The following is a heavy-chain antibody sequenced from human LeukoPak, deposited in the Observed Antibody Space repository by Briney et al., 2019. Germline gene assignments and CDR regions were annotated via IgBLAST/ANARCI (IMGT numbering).Heavy chain of an antibody. CDR3: ARKGELERRRSWDY. CDR2: IDPDGSGK. Sequence: GGSLRLSCAVSGFTFNTFYMTWVRQPPGKGLEWVANIDPDGSGKNYVDSVKGRFTISRDNAKNSLYLQMSSLRAEDTAVYYCARKGELERRRSWDYWGQGTLVTVSS. V-gene: IGHV3-7*03. J-gene: IGHJ4*02. D-gene: IGHD1-1*01. CDR1: GFTFNTFY.